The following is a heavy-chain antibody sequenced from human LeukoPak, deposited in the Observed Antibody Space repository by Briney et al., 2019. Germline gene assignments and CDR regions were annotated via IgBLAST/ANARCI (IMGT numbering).Heavy chain of an antibody. V-gene: IGHV4-4*02. Sequence: PSETLSLTCAVSGGSISSSNWWSWVRQPPGKGLEWIGEIYHSGSTNYNPSLKSRVTISVDTSKNQFSLKLSSVTAADTAVYYCARGGGYCSSTSCYSGGDYWGQGTLVTVSS. CDR3: ARGGGYCSSTSCYSGGDY. D-gene: IGHD2-2*01. J-gene: IGHJ4*02. CDR2: IYHSGST. CDR1: GGSISSSNW.